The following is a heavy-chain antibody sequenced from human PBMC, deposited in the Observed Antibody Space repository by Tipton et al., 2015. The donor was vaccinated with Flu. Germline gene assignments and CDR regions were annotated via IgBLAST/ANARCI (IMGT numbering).Heavy chain of an antibody. V-gene: IGHV3-30*18. CDR3: AKDLDYGGNSGPFYFDY. D-gene: IGHD4-23*01. CDR1: GFTFSSYG. Sequence: VQLVQSGGGVVQPGRSLRLSCAASGFTFSSYGMHWVRQAPGKGLEWVAVISYDGSNKYYADSVKGRFTISRDNSKNTLYLQMNSLRAEDTAGYYCAKDLDYGGNSGPFYFDYWGQGTLVTVSS. J-gene: IGHJ4*02. CDR2: ISYDGSNK.